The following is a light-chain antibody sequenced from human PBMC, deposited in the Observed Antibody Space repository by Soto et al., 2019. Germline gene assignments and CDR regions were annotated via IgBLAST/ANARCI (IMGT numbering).Light chain of an antibody. CDR2: GAS. V-gene: IGKV3-20*01. CDR3: QQYGSSRDT. Sequence: ELGLTQSPGTLSLSPGERATLSCRASQSVAGNSLAWYRHKPGQAPRLLIYGASNRATGIPDRFSGSASGTDFTRAISRLEPEDFAVYYCQQYGSSRDTFGQGTKLESK. J-gene: IGKJ2*01. CDR1: QSVAGNS.